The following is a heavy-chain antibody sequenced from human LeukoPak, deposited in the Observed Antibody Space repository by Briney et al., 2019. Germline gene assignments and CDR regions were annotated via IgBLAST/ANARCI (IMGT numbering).Heavy chain of an antibody. V-gene: IGHV4-59*11. CDR2: IYHSGLT. CDR3: ARDSAGDASGWYSDV. Sequence: SETLSLTCTVSGASISSHYWSWLRQPPGKGLEWIAYIYHSGLTNFNPSLKSRVTMSVDTSKSQVSLRLRSVTAADTAVYYCARDSAGDASGWYSDVWGKGTTVTVSS. J-gene: IGHJ6*04. CDR1: GASISSHY. D-gene: IGHD6-19*01.